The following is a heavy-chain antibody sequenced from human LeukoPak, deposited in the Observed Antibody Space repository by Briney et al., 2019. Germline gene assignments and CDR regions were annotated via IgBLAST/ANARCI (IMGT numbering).Heavy chain of an antibody. CDR3: ARVLKGGYDWSCAFDI. CDR1: GGSFSGYY. CDR2: INHSGST. Sequence: SETLSLTCAVYGGSFSGYYWSWIRQPPGKGLEWIGEINHSGSTNYNPSLKSRVTISVDTSKNQFSLKLSSVTAADTAVYYCARVLKGGYDWSCAFDIWGQGTMVTVSS. V-gene: IGHV4-34*01. D-gene: IGHD5-12*01. J-gene: IGHJ3*02.